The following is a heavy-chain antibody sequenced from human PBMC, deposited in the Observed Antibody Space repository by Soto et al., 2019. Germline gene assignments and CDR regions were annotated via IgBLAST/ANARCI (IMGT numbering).Heavy chain of an antibody. V-gene: IGHV1-69*06. J-gene: IGHJ6*02. CDR2: IIPMFGTS. Sequence: QVQLVQSGAEVKKPGSSVKVSCKASGGTFSSYAISWVRQAPGQGLEWMGGIIPMFGTSNYAQKFRGRVTTTADKSTNTAYMELSSLTSEDTAVYYCARGDDFDYYYGVDVWGQGTTVTVSS. CDR1: GGTFSSYA. CDR3: ARGDDFDYYYGVDV. D-gene: IGHD3-16*01.